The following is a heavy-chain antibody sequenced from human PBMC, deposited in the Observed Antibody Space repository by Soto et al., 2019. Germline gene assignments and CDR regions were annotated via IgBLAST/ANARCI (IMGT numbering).Heavy chain of an antibody. CDR2: IWYDGSNK. J-gene: IGHJ3*02. V-gene: IGHV3-33*01. D-gene: IGHD1-26*01. CDR1: GFTFSSYG. CDR3: ARAVGATTSTVGAFDI. Sequence: PVGSLRLSCAASGFTFSSYGMHWVRQAPGKGLEWVAVIWYDGSNKYYVDSVKGRFTISRDNSKNTLYLQMNSLRAEDTAVYYCARAVGATTSTVGAFDIWGQGTMVTVSS.